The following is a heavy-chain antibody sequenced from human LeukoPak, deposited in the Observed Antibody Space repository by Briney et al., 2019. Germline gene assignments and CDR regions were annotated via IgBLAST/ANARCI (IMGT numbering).Heavy chain of an antibody. Sequence: SVEVSCKASGGTFTSYAISWVRQAPGQGLEWMGGIIPIFSTANYAQKFQGRVTITADESTSTAYMELSSLRSEDTAVYYCAVHVCSGGRCYSEDYGMDVWGKGTTVTVSS. V-gene: IGHV1-69*13. CDR2: IIPIFSTA. D-gene: IGHD2-15*01. J-gene: IGHJ6*04. CDR3: AVHVCSGGRCYSEDYGMDV. CDR1: GGTFTSYA.